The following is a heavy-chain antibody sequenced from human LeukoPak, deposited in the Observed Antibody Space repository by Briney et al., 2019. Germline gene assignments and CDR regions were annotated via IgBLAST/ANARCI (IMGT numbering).Heavy chain of an antibody. CDR3: ASFSGYDKDY. D-gene: IGHD5-12*01. V-gene: IGHV4-39*01. CDR1: GGSISSSSYY. CDR2: IYYSGST. Sequence: SETLSLTCTVSGGSISSSSYYWGWIRQPPGKGPEWIGSIYYSGSTYYNPSLKSRVTISVDTSRNQFSLKLGSVTAADTAVYYCASFSGYDKDYWGQGTLVTVSS. J-gene: IGHJ4*02.